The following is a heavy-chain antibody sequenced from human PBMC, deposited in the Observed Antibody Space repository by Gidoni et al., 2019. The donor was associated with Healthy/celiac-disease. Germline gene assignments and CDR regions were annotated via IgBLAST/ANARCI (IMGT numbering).Heavy chain of an antibody. V-gene: IGHV4-34*01. CDR1: GGSFSGYY. CDR3: ARGFGSWLAAARRRNWFDP. Sequence: QVQLQQWGAGLLKPSETLSLTCAVYGGSFSGYYWSWIRQPPGKGLEWIGEINHSGSTNYNPSLKSRGTISVDTSKNQFSLKLSSVTAADTAVYYCARGFGSWLAAARRRNWFDPWGQGTLVTVSS. J-gene: IGHJ5*02. CDR2: INHSGST. D-gene: IGHD6-13*01.